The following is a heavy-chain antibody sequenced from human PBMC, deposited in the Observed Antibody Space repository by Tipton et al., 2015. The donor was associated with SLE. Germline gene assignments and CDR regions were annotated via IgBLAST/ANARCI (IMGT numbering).Heavy chain of an antibody. CDR3: ARHRDSTVTSDFDY. CDR2: MYHSGGT. CDR1: GGSISSSSYY. V-gene: IGHV4-39*01. Sequence: TLSLTCTVSGGSISSSSYYWGWIRQPPGKGLEWIGSMYHSGGTYYNPSLKSRVTISVDTSKNQFSLKVSSVTAADTAFYYCARHRDSTVTSDFDYWGQGTLVTVSS. J-gene: IGHJ4*02. D-gene: IGHD4-17*01.